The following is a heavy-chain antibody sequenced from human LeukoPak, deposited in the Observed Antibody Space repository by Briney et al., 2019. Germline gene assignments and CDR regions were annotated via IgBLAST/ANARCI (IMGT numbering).Heavy chain of an antibody. V-gene: IGHV1-8*01. CDR3: AVNYDILTGWDY. CDR2: MNPNSGNT. Sequence: ASVKVSCKASGYTFTSYDINWVRQATGQGLEWMGWMNPNSGNTGYAQKFQGRVTMTRNTSISTAYMELSSLRSEDTAVYYCAVNYDILTGWDYWGQGTLATVSS. CDR1: GYTFTSYD. D-gene: IGHD3-9*01. J-gene: IGHJ4*02.